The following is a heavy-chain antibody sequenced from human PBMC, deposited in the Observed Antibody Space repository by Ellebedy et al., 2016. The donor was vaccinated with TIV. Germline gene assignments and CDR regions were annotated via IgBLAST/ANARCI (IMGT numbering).Heavy chain of an antibody. CDR3: ATDGSYGDFRSPAHAFVI. V-gene: IGHV3-7*01. J-gene: IGHJ3*02. CDR1: GFSFNSYW. D-gene: IGHD4-17*01. CDR2: INQDGGDT. Sequence: GGSLRLSCAASGFSFNSYWMTWVRQAPGKGLEWVANINQDGGDTYYVDSLRGRFTISRDNAKNSLYLQMNNLRGEDTAVYYCATDGSYGDFRSPAHAFVIWGQGTVVTVSS.